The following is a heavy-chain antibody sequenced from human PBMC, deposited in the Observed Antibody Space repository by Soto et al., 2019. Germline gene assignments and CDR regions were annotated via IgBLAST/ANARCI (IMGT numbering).Heavy chain of an antibody. J-gene: IGHJ6*02. D-gene: IGHD3-10*02. CDR2: IAWNSDII. CDR3: EKDHYVSSIYGMDV. CDR1: GFRFEDYA. V-gene: IGHV3-9*01. Sequence: EVQLVESGGGLVQPGRSLRLSCAASGFRFEDYAMHWVRQAPGKGLEWVSGIAWNSDIIGYVDSVKGRFDISRDNGKNSLYLQMNSLRPEETALYYCEKDHYVSSIYGMDVLGQGTTVTVSS.